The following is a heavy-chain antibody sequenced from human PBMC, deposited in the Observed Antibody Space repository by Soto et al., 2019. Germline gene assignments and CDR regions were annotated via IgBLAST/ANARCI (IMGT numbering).Heavy chain of an antibody. V-gene: IGHV4-39*02. Sequence: SETLSLTYSVSVGSITTRSYNWYWIRQPPGKGLEWIGTIYYDVSTSYNPSLKSQVPISVDTSKNHFALKVNSVTAADTAVYYCARFYGNAFDVWGRGTLVTVSS. D-gene: IGHD3-10*01. CDR2: IYYDVST. J-gene: IGHJ3*01. CDR3: ARFYGNAFDV. CDR1: VGSITTRSYN.